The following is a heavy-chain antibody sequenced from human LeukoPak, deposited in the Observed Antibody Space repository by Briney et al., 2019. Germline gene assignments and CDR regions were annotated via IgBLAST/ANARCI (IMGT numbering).Heavy chain of an antibody. CDR2: IDSRDNT. V-gene: IGHV3-53*04. J-gene: IGHJ5*02. D-gene: IGHD5-24*01. CDR3: ARESTPLRGAFDP. CDR1: GFTVRNNH. Sequence: GGSLRLSCAASGFTVRNNHMSWVRQAPGKGLEWVSVIDSRDNTYHADSVKGRVTISRQTSKNTLYLQMNSLRAEDTAVYYCARESTPLRGAFDPWGPGTLVTVSS.